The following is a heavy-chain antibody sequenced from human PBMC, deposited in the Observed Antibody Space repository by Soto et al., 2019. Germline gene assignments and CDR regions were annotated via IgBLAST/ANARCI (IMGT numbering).Heavy chain of an antibody. CDR3: AKDRADYGDYGDIDY. D-gene: IGHD4-17*01. CDR2: SSWNSGSI. CDR1: GFTFDAYA. Sequence: EVQLVESGGGLVQPGRSLRLSCAASGFTFDAYAMHWVRQAPGKGLEWVSGSSWNSGSIGYADSVKGRFTISRDNAKNSLYLQMNSLRAEDTALYYCAKDRADYGDYGDIDYWGQGTLVTVSS. V-gene: IGHV3-9*01. J-gene: IGHJ4*02.